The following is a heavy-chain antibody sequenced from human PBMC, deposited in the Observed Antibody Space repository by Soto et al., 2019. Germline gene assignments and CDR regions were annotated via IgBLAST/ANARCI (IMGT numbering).Heavy chain of an antibody. CDR3: ARARGYDPALYYYYYMDV. CDR2: ISAYNGNT. Sequence: ASVKVSCKASGYTFTSYGISWVRQAPGQGLEWMGWISAYNGNTNYAQKLQGRVTMTTDTSTSTAYMELRSLRSDDTAVYYRARARGYDPALYYYYYMDVWGKGTTVTVSS. V-gene: IGHV1-18*01. D-gene: IGHD5-12*01. CDR1: GYTFTSYG. J-gene: IGHJ6*03.